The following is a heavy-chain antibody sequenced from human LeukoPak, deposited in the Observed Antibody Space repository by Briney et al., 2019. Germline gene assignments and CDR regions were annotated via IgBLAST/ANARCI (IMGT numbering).Heavy chain of an antibody. Sequence: GASVKVSCKASGYTFTSYGISWVRQAPGQGLEWMGWIRPNSGGTNYTQKFQGRVTMTRDTSINTAYMELRSLRYDDTAVYYCARDRDGYNGGDYWGQGTLVTVSS. CDR1: GYTFTSYG. J-gene: IGHJ4*02. CDR3: ARDRDGYNGGDY. CDR2: IRPNSGGT. D-gene: IGHD5-24*01. V-gene: IGHV1-2*02.